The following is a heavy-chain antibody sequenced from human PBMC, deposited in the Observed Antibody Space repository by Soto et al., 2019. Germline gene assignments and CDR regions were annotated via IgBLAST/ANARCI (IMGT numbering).Heavy chain of an antibody. V-gene: IGHV4-31*03. CDR2: IYYSGST. Sequence: QVQLQESGPGLVKPSQTLSLTCTVSGGSISSGGYYWSWIRQHPGKGLEWIGYIYYSGSTYYNPSLKSRVTLSVDTSQNQFSLKLSSVTAADTAVYYCARGGSLWWAFDIWGQGTMVTVSS. CDR3: ARGGSLWWAFDI. D-gene: IGHD2-21*01. J-gene: IGHJ3*02. CDR1: GGSISSGGYY.